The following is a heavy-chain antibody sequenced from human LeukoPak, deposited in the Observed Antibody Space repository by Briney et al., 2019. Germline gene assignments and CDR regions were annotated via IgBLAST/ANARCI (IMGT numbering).Heavy chain of an antibody. D-gene: IGHD3-16*01. Sequence: GGSLRLSCAASGFTFRNYAMSWVRQAPGKGPEWVSAISGSVGSTYYADSVKGPFTISRDNSKNSLYLQMNSLRAEDTAVYYCANGGGYWGQGTLVTVSS. V-gene: IGHV3-23*01. J-gene: IGHJ4*02. CDR1: GFTFRNYA. CDR3: ANGGGY. CDR2: ISGSVGST.